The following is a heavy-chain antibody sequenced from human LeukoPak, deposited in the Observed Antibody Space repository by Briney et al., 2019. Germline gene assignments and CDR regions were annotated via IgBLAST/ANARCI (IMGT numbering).Heavy chain of an antibody. Sequence: PSETLSLTCTVSGGSIGSYFWNWIRKPPGGGLEWLGYIYYSGSVNYNPSRKSRVTISVNTSKDQFSLKLSSVTAADTAIYYCARGGLVTAIRTDWYFDPWGRGTLVTVSS. D-gene: IGHD2-21*02. CDR3: ARGGLVTAIRTDWYFDP. V-gene: IGHV4-59*08. CDR2: IYYSGSV. J-gene: IGHJ2*01. CDR1: GGSIGSYF.